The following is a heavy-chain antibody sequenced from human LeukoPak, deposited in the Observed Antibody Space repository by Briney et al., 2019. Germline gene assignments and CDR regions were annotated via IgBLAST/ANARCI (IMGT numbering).Heavy chain of an antibody. CDR2: LIPIFGTA. CDR1: RGTFSSYA. CDR3: ARTSDCSSTSCYPNFDY. D-gene: IGHD2-2*01. Sequence: GSSVKVSCKASRGTFSSYAISWVRQAPGQGLEWMGGLIPIFGTANYAQKFQGRVTITADESTSTAYMELSSLRSEDTAVYYCARTSDCSSTSCYPNFDYWGQGTLVTVSS. V-gene: IGHV1-69*01. J-gene: IGHJ4*02.